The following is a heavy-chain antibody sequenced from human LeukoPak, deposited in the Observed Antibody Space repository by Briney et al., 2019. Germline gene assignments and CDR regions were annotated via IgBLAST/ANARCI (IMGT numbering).Heavy chain of an antibody. CDR3: SSRDTSGYFSPPVY. CDR1: GFTFSSYA. D-gene: IGHD3-22*01. J-gene: IGHJ4*02. CDR2: ISGSGGST. Sequence: GGSLRLSCAASGFTFSSYAMSWVRQAPGKGLEWVSAISGSGGSTYYADSVKGRFTISRDNAKNSLFLQMNNLRAEDTALYYCSSRDTSGYFSPPVYWGQGTLVTVSS. V-gene: IGHV3-23*01.